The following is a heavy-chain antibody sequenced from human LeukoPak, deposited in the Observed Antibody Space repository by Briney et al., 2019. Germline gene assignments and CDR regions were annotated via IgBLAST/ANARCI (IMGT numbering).Heavy chain of an antibody. D-gene: IGHD2-2*01. CDR3: ARANFLCCSSTSCLFDY. CDR2: INPNSGGT. V-gene: IGHV1-2*04. CDR1: GYTFTDYY. Sequence: ASVKVSCKASGYTFTDYYMHWVRLAPGQGLEWMGWINPNSGGTNYVQKFQGWVTMTRDTSINTAYMELSRLTSDDTAVYYCARANFLCCSSTSCLFDYWGQGTLVTVSS. J-gene: IGHJ4*02.